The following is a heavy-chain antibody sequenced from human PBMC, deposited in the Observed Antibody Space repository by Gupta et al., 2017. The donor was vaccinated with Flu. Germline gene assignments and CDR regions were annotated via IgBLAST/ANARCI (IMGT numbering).Heavy chain of an antibody. CDR1: GYTFTGYY. V-gene: IGHV1-2*02. J-gene: IGHJ6*02. CDR2: MDPNTGAT. CDR3: ARDRILRFGESRGSMDV. Sequence: QLQLVQSGAEVKKPGASVKVSCKASGYTFTGYYVHVVRQAPGQGLEWMGWMDPNTGATIFAHTFEGRVTMTRDTSITTAYMELSELRSDDTAVYYCARDRILRFGESRGSMDVWGQGTTVTVSS. D-gene: IGHD3-10*01.